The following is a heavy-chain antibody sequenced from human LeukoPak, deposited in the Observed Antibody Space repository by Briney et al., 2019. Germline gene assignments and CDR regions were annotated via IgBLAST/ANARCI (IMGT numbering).Heavy chain of an antibody. Sequence: GRSLRLSCAASGFTFSSYGMHWVRQAPGKGLEWVAVISYDGSNKYYADSVKGRFTISRDNSKNTLYLQMNSLRAEDTAVYYCAKETQAYYDFWSGANEYFQHWGQGTLVTVSS. D-gene: IGHD3-3*01. CDR1: GFTFSSYG. CDR3: AKETQAYYDFWSGANEYFQH. CDR2: ISYDGSNK. J-gene: IGHJ1*01. V-gene: IGHV3-30*18.